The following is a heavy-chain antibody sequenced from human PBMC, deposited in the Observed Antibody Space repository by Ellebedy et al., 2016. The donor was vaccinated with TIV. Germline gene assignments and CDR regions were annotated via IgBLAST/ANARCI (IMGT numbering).Heavy chain of an antibody. CDR2: IIPIFGTA. D-gene: IGHD3-22*01. CDR1: DGTFSSYA. J-gene: IGHJ6*02. CDR3: ARYYYDSPYGMDV. V-gene: IGHV1-69*06. Sequence: SVKVSCXASDGTFSSYAISWVRQATGQGLEWMGGIIPIFGTANYAQKFQGRVTITADKSTSTAYMELSSLRSEDTAVYYCARYYYDSPYGMDVWGQGTTVTVSS.